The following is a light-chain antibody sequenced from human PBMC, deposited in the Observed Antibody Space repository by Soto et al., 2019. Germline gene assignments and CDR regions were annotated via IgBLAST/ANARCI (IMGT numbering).Light chain of an antibody. CDR2: EGS. CDR3: CSYAGSSLYV. CDR1: SSDVGTYNL. J-gene: IGLJ1*01. V-gene: IGLV2-23*01. Sequence: QSVLTQPASVSGSPGQSITISCTGTSSDVGTYNLVSWYQQHPGKVPKFLIYEGSKRPSGVSNRFSGSKPGNTASLTISGLQAEDEADYYCCSYAGSSLYVFGTGTKVTVL.